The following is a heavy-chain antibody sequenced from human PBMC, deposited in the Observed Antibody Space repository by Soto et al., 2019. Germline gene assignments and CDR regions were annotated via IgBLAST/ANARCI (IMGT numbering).Heavy chain of an antibody. Sequence: EVQLLESGGGLVQPGGSLRLSCAASGFTFNNYAMTWVRQAPGKGLEWVSAISGGGDTTSYADSVKGRFTVSRDGSKNTLYLQMSSLRAEDTALYYCAKDLDYYDSSGPIDYWGQGTLVTVSS. CDR2: ISGGGDTT. D-gene: IGHD3-22*01. V-gene: IGHV3-23*01. CDR1: GFTFNNYA. J-gene: IGHJ4*02. CDR3: AKDLDYYDSSGPIDY.